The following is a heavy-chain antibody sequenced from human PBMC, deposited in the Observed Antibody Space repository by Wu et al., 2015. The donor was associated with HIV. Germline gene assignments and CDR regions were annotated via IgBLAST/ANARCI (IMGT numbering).Heavy chain of an antibody. J-gene: IGHJ4*02. CDR3: ARGREENPSSDSWSLRFDS. V-gene: IGHV1-8*01. Sequence: QVQLVQSGAEVKKPGASVKVSCKASGYSFTNYDINWVRQATGQGLEWMGWMNPNSGNTGYAQKFQGRVTMTRNTFISTAYMELSSLRFEDTAIYYCARGREENPSSDSWSLRFDSWGQGTLVTLSS. D-gene: IGHD6-13*01. CDR1: GYSFTNYD. CDR2: MNPNSGNT.